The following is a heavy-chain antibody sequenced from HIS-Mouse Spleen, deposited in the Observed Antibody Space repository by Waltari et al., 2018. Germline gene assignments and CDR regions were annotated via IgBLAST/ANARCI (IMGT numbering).Heavy chain of an antibody. J-gene: IGHJ4*02. D-gene: IGHD5-18*01. Sequence: QVQLQQWGSGLLKPSETLSLTCAVYGGSFSGYYWRWIRQPPGKGLEWIGEIEHSGSTTSNPSLKQRGTISVDTCKNQFSLKLSSVTAADTAVYYCARGYTAMVRLGGLRGQGTLVTVSS. CDR3: ARGYTAMVRLGGL. CDR2: IEHSGST. V-gene: IGHV4-34*01. CDR1: GGSFSGYY.